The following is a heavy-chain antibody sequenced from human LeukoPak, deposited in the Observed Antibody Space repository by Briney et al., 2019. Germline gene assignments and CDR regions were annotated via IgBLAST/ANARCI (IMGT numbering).Heavy chain of an antibody. CDR1: GFTFRNYW. Sequence: GGSLRLSCAASGFTFRNYWMTGVRQAPGKALEWVAHINQDGSEEHYMDSAKARFTISRDNAKNSLSLQMNSLRAEDTAVYYCVRDGGVSGYDLLDYWGQGTLVTVSS. D-gene: IGHD5-12*01. CDR3: VRDGGVSGYDLLDY. V-gene: IGHV3-7*01. CDR2: INQDGSEE. J-gene: IGHJ4*02.